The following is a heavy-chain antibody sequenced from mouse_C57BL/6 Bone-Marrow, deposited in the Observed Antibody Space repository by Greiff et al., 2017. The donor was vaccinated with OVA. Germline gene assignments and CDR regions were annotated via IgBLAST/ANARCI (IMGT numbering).Heavy chain of an antibody. J-gene: IGHJ2*01. Sequence: EVQLQQSGPVLVKPGASVKMSCKASGYTFTDYYMNWVKQSHGKSLEWIGVINPYNGGTSYNQKFKGKATLTVDKSSSTAYMELNSLTSEDSAVYYCASYYYGSSYVLFDYWGQGTTLTVSS. D-gene: IGHD1-1*01. CDR3: ASYYYGSSYVLFDY. V-gene: IGHV1-19*01. CDR2: INPYNGGT. CDR1: GYTFTDYY.